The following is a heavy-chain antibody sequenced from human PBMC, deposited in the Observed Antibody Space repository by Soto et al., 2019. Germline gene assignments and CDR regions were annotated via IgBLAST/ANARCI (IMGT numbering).Heavy chain of an antibody. CDR2: ISSSSSYI. CDR1: GFTFSSYS. D-gene: IGHD3-3*01. CDR3: ARDGSGFWSGTKGGYYFDY. Sequence: GGSLRLSCAASGFTFSSYSMNWVRQAPGKGLEWVSSISSSSSYIYYADSVKGRFTISRDNAKNSLYLQMNSLRAEDTAVYYCARDGSGFWSGTKGGYYFDYWGQGTLVTVSS. J-gene: IGHJ4*02. V-gene: IGHV3-21*01.